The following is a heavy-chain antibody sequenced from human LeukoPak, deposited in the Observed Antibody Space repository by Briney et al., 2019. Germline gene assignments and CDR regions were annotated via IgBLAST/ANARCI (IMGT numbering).Heavy chain of an antibody. D-gene: IGHD3-16*02. CDR1: GFTFSSYA. CDR2: ISSNGGST. CDR3: ARVSSTLYRDYYYYYMDV. V-gene: IGHV3-64*01. J-gene: IGHJ6*03. Sequence: PGGSLRLSCAASGFTFSSYAMHWVRQAPGKGLEYVSAISSNGGSTYYANSVKGRFTISRDNSKNTLYLQMGSLRAEDMAVYCCARVSSTLYRDYYYYYMDVWGKGTTVTISS.